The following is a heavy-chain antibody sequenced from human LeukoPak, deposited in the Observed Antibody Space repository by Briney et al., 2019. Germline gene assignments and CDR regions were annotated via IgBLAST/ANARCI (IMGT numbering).Heavy chain of an antibody. D-gene: IGHD6-13*01. CDR1: GGSISSSSYY. J-gene: IGHJ5*02. CDR3: ARDWGRSSSTYNWFDP. CDR2: IYYSGST. V-gene: IGHV4-39*07. Sequence: SETLSLTCTVSGGSISSSSYYWGWIPQPPGKGLEWFGSIYYSGSTYYNPSLKSRVTISVDTSKNQFSLKLSSVTAADTAVYYCARDWGRSSSTYNWFDPWGQGTLVTVSS.